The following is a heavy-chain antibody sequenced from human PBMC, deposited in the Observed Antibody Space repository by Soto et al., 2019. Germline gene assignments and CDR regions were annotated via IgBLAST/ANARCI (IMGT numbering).Heavy chain of an antibody. CDR2: ISSSSSYI. CDR3: ARGSHVEMATDYYYYYGMAV. J-gene: IGHJ6*02. D-gene: IGHD5-12*01. Sequence: GGSLRLSCAASGFTFRSYSMNWVRQAPGKGLEWVSSISSSSSYIYYSDSVKGRFTISRDNAKNPLYLQMNSLRAEDTAVYYCARGSHVEMATDYYYYYGMAVWGQGTTVTVSS. CDR1: GFTFRSYS. V-gene: IGHV3-21*04.